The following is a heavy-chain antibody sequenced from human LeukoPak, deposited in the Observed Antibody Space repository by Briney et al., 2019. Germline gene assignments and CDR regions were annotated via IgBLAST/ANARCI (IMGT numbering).Heavy chain of an antibody. V-gene: IGHV4-30-2*01. CDR3: ARVGEGNTDY. CDR2: IYHSGST. CDR1: GGSISSGGYY. D-gene: IGHD1-26*01. Sequence: SETLSLTYTVSGGSISSGGYYWSWIRQPPGKGLEWIGYIYHSGSTYYNPSLKSRVTISVDRSKNQFSLKLSSVTAADTAVYYCARVGEGNTDYWGQGTLVTVSS. J-gene: IGHJ4*02.